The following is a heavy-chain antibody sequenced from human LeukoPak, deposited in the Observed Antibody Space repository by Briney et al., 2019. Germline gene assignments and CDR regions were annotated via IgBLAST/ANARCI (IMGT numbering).Heavy chain of an antibody. V-gene: IGHV3-23*01. CDR1: GFTFSSYA. CDR3: AGDRRTSGWYAS. Sequence: GGSLRLSCAASGFTFSSYAMSWVRQAPGKGLEWVSAISGSGGSTYYADSVKGRFTISRDNSRNTVHLQMSSLTAEDTALYYCAGDRRTSGWYASWGQGTLVTVSS. J-gene: IGHJ5*02. CDR2: ISGSGGST. D-gene: IGHD6-19*01.